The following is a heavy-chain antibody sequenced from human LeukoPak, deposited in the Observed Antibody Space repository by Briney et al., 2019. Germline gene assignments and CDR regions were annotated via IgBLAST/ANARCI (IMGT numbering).Heavy chain of an antibody. CDR1: GFSLSTPGVRVGMR. V-gene: IGHV2-70*04. D-gene: IGHD6-19*01. Sequence: GSGPALVKPTQTLTLTCTFSGFSLSTPGVRVGMRVSWIRQPPGKALEWLARIDWDDDKFYSTSLKTRLTISKDTSKNQVDLTMTNLDPVDTATYYCARIPTTTGWPDAFDIWGPGTTVTVSS. CDR3: ARIPTTTGWPDAFDI. J-gene: IGHJ3*02. CDR2: IDWDDDK.